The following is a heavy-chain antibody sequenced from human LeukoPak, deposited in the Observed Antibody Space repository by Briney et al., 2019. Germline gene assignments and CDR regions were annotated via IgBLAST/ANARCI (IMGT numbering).Heavy chain of an antibody. CDR2: IWYDGSNK. CDR1: GFTFSSYG. CDR3: TRDGGSGIDY. Sequence: GGSLRLSCAASGFTFSSYGMHWVRQDPGKGLEWVAVIWYDGSNKYYADSVKGRFTISRDNSKNTLYLQMNSLRAEDTAVYYCTRDGGSGIDYWGQGTLVTVSS. V-gene: IGHV3-33*01. D-gene: IGHD3-16*01. J-gene: IGHJ4*02.